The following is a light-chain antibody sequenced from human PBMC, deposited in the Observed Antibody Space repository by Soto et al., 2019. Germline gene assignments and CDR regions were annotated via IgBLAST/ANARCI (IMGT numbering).Light chain of an antibody. CDR3: QQYNNWPFS. CDR2: DVS. Sequence: EIVLTQSPGTLSLSPGERATLSCRASQSVSRKLAWYQQIPGQAPRLLIYDVSSRATGVPSRFSGTGSETDFTLTISGLQSEDSAIYFCQQYNNWPFSFGQGTRLEI. V-gene: IGKV3-15*01. CDR1: QSVSRK. J-gene: IGKJ5*01.